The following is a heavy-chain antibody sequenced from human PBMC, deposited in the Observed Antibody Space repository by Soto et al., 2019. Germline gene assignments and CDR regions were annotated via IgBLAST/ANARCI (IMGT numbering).Heavy chain of an antibody. CDR2: ISGYNGNT. D-gene: IGHD1-26*01. Sequence: QVLLMQSGPEVKNPGAAVKVSCKASGYTFHNYGISWVRQVPGQGLEWMGLISGYNGNTNYAPKIQGRVTVTRDTYTATAYMELSRLRSEDTDIYYCARGSESFDLWGQGTLVTVSS. CDR3: ARGSESFDL. CDR1: GYTFHNYG. J-gene: IGHJ4*02. V-gene: IGHV1-18*01.